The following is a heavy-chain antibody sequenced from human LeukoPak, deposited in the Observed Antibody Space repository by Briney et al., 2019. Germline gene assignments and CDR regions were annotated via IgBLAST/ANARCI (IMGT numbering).Heavy chain of an antibody. D-gene: IGHD2-21*02. CDR1: GGTFSSYA. J-gene: IGHJ6*02. CDR3: ARAPYCGGDCYAPRNYYYYYGMDV. V-gene: IGHV1-69*01. CDR2: IIPIFGTA. Sequence: GASVKVSCTASGGTFSSYAISWVRQAPGRGLEWMGGIIPIFGTANYAQKFQGRVTITADESTSTAYMELSSLRSEDTAVYYCARAPYCGGDCYAPRNYYYYYGMDVWGQGTTVTVSS.